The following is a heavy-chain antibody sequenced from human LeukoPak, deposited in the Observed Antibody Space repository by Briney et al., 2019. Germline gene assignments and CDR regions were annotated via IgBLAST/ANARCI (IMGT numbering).Heavy chain of an antibody. V-gene: IGHV3-23*01. CDR1: GFTFSSYA. CDR2: ISGSGGST. D-gene: IGHD5-18*01. J-gene: IGHJ4*02. Sequence: AGGSLRLSCAASGFTFSSYAMSWVRQAPGKGLEWVSAISGSGGSTYYADSVKGRFTISRDNAKNTLYLQMNSLRAEDTAVYYCARARYSYGHGGFDYWGQGTLVTVSS. CDR3: ARARYSYGHGGFDY.